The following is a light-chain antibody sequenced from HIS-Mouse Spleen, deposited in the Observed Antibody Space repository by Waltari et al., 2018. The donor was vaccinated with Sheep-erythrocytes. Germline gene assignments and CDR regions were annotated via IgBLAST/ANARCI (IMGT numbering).Light chain of an antibody. Sequence: SYELTQPPSVSVSPGQTASITCSGDKLGDKYACWYQQKPGQSPGLVIYQDSKRPSGIPERVSGSNSGNTATLTISGTQAMDEADYYCQAWDSSTAWNVVFGGGTKLTVL. J-gene: IGLJ2*01. CDR2: QDS. CDR1: KLGDKY. V-gene: IGLV3-1*01. CDR3: QAWDSSTAWNVV.